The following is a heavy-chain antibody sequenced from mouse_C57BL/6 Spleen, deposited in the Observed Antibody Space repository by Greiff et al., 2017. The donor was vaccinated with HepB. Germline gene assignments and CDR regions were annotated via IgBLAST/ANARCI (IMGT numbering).Heavy chain of an antibody. D-gene: IGHD3-1*01. CDR3: ASELVYAMDY. J-gene: IGHJ4*01. CDR1: GYAFSSSW. Sequence: VQLQQSGPELVKPGASVKISCKASGYAFSSSWMNWVKQRPGKGLEWIGRIYPGDGDTNYNGKFKGKATLTADKSSSTAYMQLSSLTSEDSAVYFCASELVYAMDYLGQGTSVTVSS. CDR2: IYPGDGDT. V-gene: IGHV1-82*01.